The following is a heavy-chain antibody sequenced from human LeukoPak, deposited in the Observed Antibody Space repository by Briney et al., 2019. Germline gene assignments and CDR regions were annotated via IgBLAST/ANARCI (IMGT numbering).Heavy chain of an antibody. CDR3: ARGIIYLDY. Sequence: PGGSLRLSCEASGFNVGSNYMTWVRQAPGKGLEWVSLIYGDGTTDYADSVKGRFHIFRHNSKNTLYLQMNSLRAEDTAVYYCARGIIYLDYWGQGTLVTVSS. V-gene: IGHV3-53*04. CDR1: GFNVGSNY. CDR2: IYGDGTT. D-gene: IGHD3-10*01. J-gene: IGHJ4*02.